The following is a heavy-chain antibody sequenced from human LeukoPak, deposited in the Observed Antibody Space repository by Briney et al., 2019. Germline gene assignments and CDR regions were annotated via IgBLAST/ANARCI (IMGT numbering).Heavy chain of an antibody. J-gene: IGHJ4*02. D-gene: IGHD1-1*01. CDR2: IGTAGDT. V-gene: IGHV3-13*01. CDR3: GRGGTRGTVDY. CDR1: GFTFSSYD. Sequence: GGSLRLSCAASGFTFSSYDMHWVRQATGKGLEWVSAIGTAGDTYYPGSVKGRFSISRDNARNTLYLEMNSLRVEGTAVYYCGRGGTRGTVDYWGQGTPVTVSS.